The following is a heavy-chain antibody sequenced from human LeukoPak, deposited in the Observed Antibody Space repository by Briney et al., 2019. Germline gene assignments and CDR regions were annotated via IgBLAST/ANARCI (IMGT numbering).Heavy chain of an antibody. CDR2: IYPGDSDT. Sequence: GASLQISCKGSGSFFTSYWIGWGRQLPGKGLEWMGIIYPGDSDTRYSPSFQGQVTISADKSISTAYLQWSSLKASDTAMYYCARHYEAGIGEADNWFDSWGQGTLVTVS. CDR1: GSFFTSYW. V-gene: IGHV5-51*01. CDR3: ARHYEAGIGEADNWFDS. J-gene: IGHJ5*01. D-gene: IGHD6-13*01.